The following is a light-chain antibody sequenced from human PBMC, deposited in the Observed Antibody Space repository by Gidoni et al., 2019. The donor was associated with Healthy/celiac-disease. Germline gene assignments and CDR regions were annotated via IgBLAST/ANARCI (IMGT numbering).Light chain of an antibody. J-gene: IGLJ1*01. CDR3: SSYTSSSTLYV. V-gene: IGLV2-14*01. CDR1: SSDVGGYNY. CDR2: EVS. Sequence: QSALTQPASVSGSPGPSITISCTGTSSDVGGYNYVSWYQQQPGKAPKLMIYEVSNRPSGVPDRFSGSKSGNTASLTISGLQAEDEADYYCSSYTSSSTLYVFGTGTKVTVL.